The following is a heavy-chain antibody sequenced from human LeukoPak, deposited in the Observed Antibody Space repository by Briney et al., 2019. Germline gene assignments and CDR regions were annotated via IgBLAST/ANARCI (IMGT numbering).Heavy chain of an antibody. Sequence: GASVKVSCKASGGTFSSYAISWVRQAPGHGLEWMGGIIPIFGTANYAQKFQGRVTITADKSTSTAYMELSSLRSEDTAVYYCARVLDGKDAFDIWGQGTMVTVSS. V-gene: IGHV1-69*06. CDR3: ARVLDGKDAFDI. J-gene: IGHJ3*02. CDR2: IIPIFGTA. D-gene: IGHD1-26*01. CDR1: GGTFSSYA.